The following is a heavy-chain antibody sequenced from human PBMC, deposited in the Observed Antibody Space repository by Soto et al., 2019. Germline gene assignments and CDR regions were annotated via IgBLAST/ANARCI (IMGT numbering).Heavy chain of an antibody. CDR3: ARGLLKVVAATPSFDP. CDR2: MNTNSGNT. D-gene: IGHD2-15*01. J-gene: IGHJ5*02. Sequence: QVQLVQSGAEVKKPGASVKVSCKASGYTFTSYDSNWVRQATGQGLEWMGWMNTNSGNTGYAQKFQGRVTMTRNTAISTAYMELSSLRSEDTAVYYCARGLLKVVAATPSFDPWGQGTLVTVSS. CDR1: GYTFTSYD. V-gene: IGHV1-8*01.